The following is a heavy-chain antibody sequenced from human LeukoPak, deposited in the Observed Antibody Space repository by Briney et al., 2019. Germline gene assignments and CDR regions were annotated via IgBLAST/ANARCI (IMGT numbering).Heavy chain of an antibody. V-gene: IGHV4-4*07. CDR1: GGSIINNY. Sequence: SETLSLTCTVSGGSIINNYWAWIRQPAGNGLEWIGRVHSGVTTNYSPSFRSRVTMSVNTSKNQVSLILSSVTAADTAVYFCARDNGAGYSRSYEHYYYYMDVWGKGTTVTVSS. D-gene: IGHD5-18*01. CDR2: VHSGVTT. CDR3: ARDNGAGYSRSYEHYYYYMDV. J-gene: IGHJ6*03.